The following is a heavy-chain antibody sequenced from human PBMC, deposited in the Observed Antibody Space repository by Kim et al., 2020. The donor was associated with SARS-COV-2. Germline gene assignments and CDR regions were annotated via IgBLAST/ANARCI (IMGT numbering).Heavy chain of an antibody. CDR2: ISSSGSTI. V-gene: IGHV3-48*03. CDR3: ARGGSEWLLALPFDY. D-gene: IGHD3-3*01. CDR1: GFTFSSYE. J-gene: IGHJ4*02. Sequence: GGSLRLSCAASGFTFSSYEMNWVRQAPGKGLEWVSYISSSGSTIYYADSVKGRFTISRDNAKNSLYLQMNSLRAEDTAVYYCARGGSEWLLALPFDYWGQGTLVTVSS.